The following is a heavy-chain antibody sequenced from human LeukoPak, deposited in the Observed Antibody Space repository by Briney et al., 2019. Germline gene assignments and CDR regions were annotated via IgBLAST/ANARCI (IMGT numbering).Heavy chain of an antibody. CDR1: GFTFDDYA. V-gene: IGHV3-9*01. CDR2: ISWNSGSV. CDR3: AKDMGGAVAGNSFDY. J-gene: IGHJ4*02. Sequence: GRSLRLSCAASGFTFDDYAMHWVRRAPRKGLEWVSGISWNSGSVAYADSVKGRFTISRDNAKDSLYLQMNSLRAEDTALYYCAKDMGGAVAGNSFDYWGQGTLVTVSS. D-gene: IGHD6-19*01.